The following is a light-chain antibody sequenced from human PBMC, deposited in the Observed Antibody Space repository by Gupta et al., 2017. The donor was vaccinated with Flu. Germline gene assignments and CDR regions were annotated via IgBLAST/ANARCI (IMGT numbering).Light chain of an antibody. Sequence: GETARITCGGDNIGAYNVHCSHQRPGRAPVLVVYDDRARPSGIPERFSGSNSPNSATLTIRRVEAGDEGDYYCQVWDSRTDHVVFGGGTKLTVL. J-gene: IGLJ2*01. V-gene: IGLV3-21*02. CDR1: NIGAYN. CDR3: QVWDSRTDHVV. CDR2: DDR.